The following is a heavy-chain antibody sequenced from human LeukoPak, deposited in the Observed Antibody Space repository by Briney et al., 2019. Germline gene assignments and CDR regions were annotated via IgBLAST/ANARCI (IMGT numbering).Heavy chain of an antibody. CDR1: GFTFSSYA. V-gene: IGHV3-48*01. Sequence: ELGGSLRLTCAASGFTFSSYAMSWVRQAPGKGLEWVSYISGSTGTTYYADSVKGRFTVSRDNAKNSLYLQMSSLRAEDTAVYYCARGSNTIFGAYWGQGTLVTVSS. D-gene: IGHD3-3*01. CDR2: ISGSTGTT. J-gene: IGHJ4*02. CDR3: ARGSNTIFGAY.